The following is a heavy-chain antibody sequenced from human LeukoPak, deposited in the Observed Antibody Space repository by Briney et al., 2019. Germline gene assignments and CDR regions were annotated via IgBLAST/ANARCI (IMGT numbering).Heavy chain of an antibody. CDR1: GYIFTTCN. CDR2: INPSGDTT. Sequence: TSVKVSCKASGYIFTTCNMYWVRQAPGQGLEWMGIINPSGDTTSYAQKFQGRVTMTRDTSTSTVYMELSSLRSEDTAVYYCAREAAGTGGLDVWGKGTTVTVSS. D-gene: IGHD6-13*01. J-gene: IGHJ6*04. CDR3: AREAAGTGGLDV. V-gene: IGHV1-46*01.